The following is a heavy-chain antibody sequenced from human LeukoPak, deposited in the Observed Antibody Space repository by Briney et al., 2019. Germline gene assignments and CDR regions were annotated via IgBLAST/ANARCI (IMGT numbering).Heavy chain of an antibody. Sequence: GGSLRLSCAASGFILSSNTMNWVRHAPGEGVEWVSSISSSSIYIYYADSVKGRFTISRDNSKNSLFLQMNSLRAEDTAVYYCARDRSGYSRVPSSKYNYYYMDVWGKGTTVTVSS. CDR3: ARDRSGYSRVPSSKYNYYYMDV. J-gene: IGHJ6*03. D-gene: IGHD3-3*01. V-gene: IGHV3-21*01. CDR1: GFILSSNT. CDR2: ISSSSIYI.